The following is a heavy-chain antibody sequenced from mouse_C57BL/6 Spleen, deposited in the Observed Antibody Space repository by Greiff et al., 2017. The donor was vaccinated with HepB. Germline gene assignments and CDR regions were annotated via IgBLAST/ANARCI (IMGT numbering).Heavy chain of an antibody. CDR3: APTTVVATSYYAMDY. D-gene: IGHD1-1*01. J-gene: IGHJ4*01. V-gene: IGHV5-17*01. CDR1: GFTFSDYG. CDR2: ISSGSSTI. Sequence: EVQRVESGGGLVKPGGSLKLSCAASGFTFSDYGMHWVRQAPEKGLEWVAYISSGSSTIYYADTVKGRFTISRDNAKNTLFLQMTSLRSEDTAMYYCAPTTVVATSYYAMDYWGQGTSVTVSS.